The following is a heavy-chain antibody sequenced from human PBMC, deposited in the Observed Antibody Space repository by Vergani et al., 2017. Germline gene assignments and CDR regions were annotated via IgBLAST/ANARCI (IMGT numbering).Heavy chain of an antibody. Sequence: EVQLVESGGGLVQPGGSLRLSCAASGFTFSSYSMNWVRQAPGKGLEWVSYISSSSSTIYYADSVKGRFTISRDNAKNSLYLQMNSLRAEDTAVYYCASQRSGSGSDYWGQGTLVTVSS. CDR1: GFTFSSYS. D-gene: IGHD3-22*01. J-gene: IGHJ4*02. V-gene: IGHV3-48*01. CDR3: ASQRSGSGSDY. CDR2: ISSSSSTI.